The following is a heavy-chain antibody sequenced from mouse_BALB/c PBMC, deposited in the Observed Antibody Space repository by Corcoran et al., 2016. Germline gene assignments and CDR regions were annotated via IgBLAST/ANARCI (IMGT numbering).Heavy chain of an antibody. V-gene: IGHV9-1*02. Sequence: QIQLVQSGPELKKPGETVKISCKASGYTFTNYGMSWAKQAPGKGLKWMGWINTYTGEPTYADDFKGRFAFSLETSASTAYLQLNNLKNEDMATYFCARDPAWFAYWGQGTLVTVSA. CDR3: ARDPAWFAY. CDR1: GYTFTNYG. CDR2: INTYTGEP. J-gene: IGHJ3*01.